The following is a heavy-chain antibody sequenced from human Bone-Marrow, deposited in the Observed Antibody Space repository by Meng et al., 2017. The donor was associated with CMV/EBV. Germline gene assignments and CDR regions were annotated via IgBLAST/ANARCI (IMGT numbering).Heavy chain of an antibody. CDR2: IYPGDSDT. Sequence: KVSCKGSGYSFTSYWIGWVRQMPGKGLEWMGIIYPGDSDTRYSPSFQGQVTISADRSISTAYLQWSSLKASDTAMYYCARHAIYNDYYYGMDVWAKGPRSPSP. D-gene: IGHD1-1*01. CDR3: ARHAIYNDYYYGMDV. V-gene: IGHV5-51*01. CDR1: GYSFTSYW. J-gene: IGHJ6*02.